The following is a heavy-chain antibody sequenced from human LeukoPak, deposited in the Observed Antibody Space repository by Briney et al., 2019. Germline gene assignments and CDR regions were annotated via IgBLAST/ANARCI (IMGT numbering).Heavy chain of an antibody. Sequence: GGSLRLSCAASGFTFSSYSMNWVRQAPGKGLEWVSYISSSSSTIYYADSVKGRFTISRDNAKNSLYLQMNSLRAEDTAVYYCAFKEEYPTEMAFDIWGQGTMVTVSS. CDR1: GFTFSSYS. J-gene: IGHJ3*02. D-gene: IGHD2/OR15-2a*01. V-gene: IGHV3-48*04. CDR2: ISSSSSTI. CDR3: AFKEEYPTEMAFDI.